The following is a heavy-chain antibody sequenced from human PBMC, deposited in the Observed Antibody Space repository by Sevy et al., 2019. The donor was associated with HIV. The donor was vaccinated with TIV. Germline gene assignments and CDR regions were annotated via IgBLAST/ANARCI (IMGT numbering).Heavy chain of an antibody. CDR3: AAVVFTFGGDPSEYHHFMDV. CDR1: GFTFSSYD. CDR2: ISYDGRSK. V-gene: IGHV3-30*03. D-gene: IGHD3-16*01. J-gene: IGHJ6*03. Sequence: GGSLRLSCTASGFTFSSYDIHWVRQAPGKGLEWVAGISYDGRSKHYADSVKGRFTISRENTKSTLYLQMDSLRVEDTAVFYCAAVVFTFGGDPSEYHHFMDVWGKGTTVTVSS.